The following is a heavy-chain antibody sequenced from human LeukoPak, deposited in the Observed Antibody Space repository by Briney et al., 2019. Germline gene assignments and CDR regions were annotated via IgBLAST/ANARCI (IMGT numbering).Heavy chain of an antibody. D-gene: IGHD1-26*01. CDR2: INHSGST. J-gene: IGHJ4*02. Sequence: SETLSLTCAVYGGSFSGYYWSWIRRPPWKGLEWIGEINHSGSTNYNPSLKSRVTISVDTSKNQFSLKLSSVTAADTAVYYCARARSGKWGFDYWGQGTLVTVSS. CDR1: GGSFSGYY. V-gene: IGHV4-34*01. CDR3: ARARSGKWGFDY.